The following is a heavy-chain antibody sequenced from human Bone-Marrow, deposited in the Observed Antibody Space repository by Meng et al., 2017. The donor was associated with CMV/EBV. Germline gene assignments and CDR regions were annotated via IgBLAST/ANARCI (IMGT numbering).Heavy chain of an antibody. CDR2: IRPEGNEK. V-gene: IGHV3-7*01. Sequence: GGSLRLSCAVSGFTFSSYWMTWVRQVPGKGLEWVANIRPEGNEKFYVDSVVGRFFISRDNAKNSLYLQMNSLTAEDTAVYYCVRDPLTGYHDSWGQGTLVTVSS. CDR3: VRDPLTGYHDS. D-gene: IGHD3-9*01. J-gene: IGHJ4*02. CDR1: GFTFSSYW.